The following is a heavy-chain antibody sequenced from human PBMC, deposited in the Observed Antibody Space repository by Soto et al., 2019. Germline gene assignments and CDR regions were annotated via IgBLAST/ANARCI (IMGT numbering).Heavy chain of an antibody. D-gene: IGHD3-10*01. V-gene: IGHV1-8*01. J-gene: IGHJ6*02. CDR3: ARRWGGAYGSGSYYFYYNCIDV. Sequence: ASVKVSCKASGYTFTSYDINWVRQATGQGLEWMGWMNPNSGNTGYAQKFQGRVTITRNKSMSTAYMELSSLRSEDTAVYYCARRWGGAYGSGSYYFYYNCIDVWGQGTTVTVSS. CDR1: GYTFTSYD. CDR2: MNPNSGNT.